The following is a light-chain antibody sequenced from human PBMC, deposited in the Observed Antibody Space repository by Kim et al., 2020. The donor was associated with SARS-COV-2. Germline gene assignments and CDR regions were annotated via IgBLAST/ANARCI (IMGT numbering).Light chain of an antibody. CDR1: QSVNDN. J-gene: IGKJ4*01. CDR3: QQHDNWPLT. CDR2: GAS. Sequence: VSPGESATLSCRASQSVNDNLAWYQQKPGQAPRLLIYGASTRATGIPARFSGSGSGTEFTLTISSLQSEDFAVYYCQQHDNWPLTFGGGTKVDIK. V-gene: IGKV3-15*01.